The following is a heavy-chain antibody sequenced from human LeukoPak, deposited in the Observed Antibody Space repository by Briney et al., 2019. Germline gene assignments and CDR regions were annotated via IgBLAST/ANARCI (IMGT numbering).Heavy chain of an antibody. V-gene: IGHV3-30-3*01. J-gene: IGHJ4*02. CDR1: GFTFSSYA. D-gene: IGHD3-22*01. CDR3: AGSITMIVAPDG. CDR2: ISYDGSNK. Sequence: GGSLRLSCAASGFTFSSYAMHWVRQAPGKGLEWVAVISYDGSNKYYADSVKGRFTISRDNSKSTLYLQMNSLRAEDTAVYYCAGSITMIVAPDGWGQGTLVTVSS.